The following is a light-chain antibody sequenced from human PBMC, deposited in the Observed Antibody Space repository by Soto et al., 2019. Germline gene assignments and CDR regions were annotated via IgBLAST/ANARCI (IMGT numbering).Light chain of an antibody. CDR3: SSYTSSNTLI. CDR1: SSDIGAYNR. J-gene: IGLJ2*01. Sequence: QSALTQPPSVSGSPGQSVTISCTGTSSDIGAYNRVSWYQQPPGTAPKLMIYEVRDRTSGVPDRFSGSKSGNTASLTISGRQAEEEADYYCSSYTSSNTLIFGGGTKLTVL. CDR2: EVR. V-gene: IGLV2-18*02.